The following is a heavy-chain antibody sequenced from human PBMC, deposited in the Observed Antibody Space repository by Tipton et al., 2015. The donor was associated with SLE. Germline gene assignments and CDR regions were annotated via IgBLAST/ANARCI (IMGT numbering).Heavy chain of an antibody. CDR1: GYSISSDY. CDR2: ISYDGSNE. J-gene: IGHJ4*02. CDR3: ARDMHDFGGNAIDY. Sequence: LSLTCGVSGYSISSDYFWGWIRQPPGKGLEWVTIISYDGSNEYYADSVKGRFTISRDISKNTLYLQMNSLRAEDTAVYYCARDMHDFGGNAIDYWGQGTLVTVSS. D-gene: IGHD4-23*01. V-gene: IGHV3-30-3*01.